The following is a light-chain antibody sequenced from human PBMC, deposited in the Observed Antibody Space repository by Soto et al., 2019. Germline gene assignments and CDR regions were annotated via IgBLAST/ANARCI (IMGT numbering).Light chain of an antibody. CDR2: GAS. J-gene: IGKJ1*01. CDR1: QRISSN. CDR3: QQYNNWART. V-gene: IGKV3-15*01. Sequence: EIVMTQSPATLSVSPGERATLSCRASQRISSNLAWYQPKPGQAPRLLLSGASTRASGIPARFSGSGSGTEFTLTISSLQSEDFAVYYCQQYNNWARTFGQGTKVDIK.